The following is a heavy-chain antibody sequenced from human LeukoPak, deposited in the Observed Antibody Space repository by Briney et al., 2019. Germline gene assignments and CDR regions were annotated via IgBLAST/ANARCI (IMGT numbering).Heavy chain of an antibody. V-gene: IGHV4-4*07. CDR2: IYTSGST. D-gene: IGHD4-17*01. CDR1: GGSISSYY. CDR3: ARGTTVNDFDY. J-gene: IGHJ4*02. Sequence: SETLSLTCTVSGGSISSYYWSWIRQPAGKGLEWIGRIYTSGSTNYNPSLKSRVTMSVDTSKNQFSLKLTSVTAADTAVYFCARGTTVNDFDYWGQGTLVTVSS.